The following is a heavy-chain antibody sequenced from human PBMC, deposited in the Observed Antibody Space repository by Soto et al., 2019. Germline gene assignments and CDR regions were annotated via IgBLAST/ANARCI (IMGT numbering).Heavy chain of an antibody. J-gene: IGHJ6*02. CDR3: ASSSSSGVYYYYGMDV. CDR1: GYSFTSYW. V-gene: IGHV5-51*01. Sequence: PGESLKISCKGSGYSFTSYWIGWVRQMPGKGLEWMGIIYPGDSDTRYSPSFQGQVTISADKSISTAYLQWSSLKASDTAMYYCASSSSSGVYYYYGMDVWGQGTTVTVSS. D-gene: IGHD6-6*01. CDR2: IYPGDSDT.